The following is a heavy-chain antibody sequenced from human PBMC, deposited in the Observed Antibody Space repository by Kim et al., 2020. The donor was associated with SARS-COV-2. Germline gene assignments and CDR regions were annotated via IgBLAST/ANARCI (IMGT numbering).Heavy chain of an antibody. D-gene: IGHD3-9*01. J-gene: IGHJ4*02. CDR1: GYTFTDYY. Sequence: ASVKVSCKASGYTFTDYYLHWVRQAPGQGLEWMGRISPLTGGTNYARKFQGRVTMTRDTSISTAYMELTRLRSDDTAVYYCARALDPYYLDYWGQGTLVTVSS. CDR3: ARALDPYYLDY. CDR2: ISPLTGGT. V-gene: IGHV1-2*06.